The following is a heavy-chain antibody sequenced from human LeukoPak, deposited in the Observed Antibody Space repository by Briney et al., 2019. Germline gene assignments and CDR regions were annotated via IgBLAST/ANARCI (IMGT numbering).Heavy chain of an antibody. J-gene: IGHJ4*02. CDR2: ITPNSGGT. V-gene: IGHV1-2*02. CDR3: ARLGADCSDGTCYSDLKFDY. CDR1: GYTFTGYY. D-gene: IGHD2-15*01. Sequence: ASVKVSCKASGYTFTGYYMHWVRQAPGQGLEWMGWITPNSGGTNYAQKFQGRVTMTRDTAISTAYMELTRLRSDDTAVYYCARLGADCSDGTCYSDLKFDYWGQGTLVTVSS.